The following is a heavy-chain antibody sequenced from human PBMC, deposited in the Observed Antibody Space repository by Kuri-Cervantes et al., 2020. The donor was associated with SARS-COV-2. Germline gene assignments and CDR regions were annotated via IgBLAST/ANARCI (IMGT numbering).Heavy chain of an antibody. D-gene: IGHD4-17*01. CDR2: IYYSGST. CDR3: ARRLFDYGDWGGAFDI. V-gene: IGHV4-59*08. Sequence: SETLSLTCTVSGGSISSYYWSWIRQPPGKGLEWIGYIYYSGSTNYNPSLKSRVTISVDTSKNQFSLKLSSVTAADTAVYYCARRLFDYGDWGGAFDIWGQGTMVTVSS. J-gene: IGHJ3*02. CDR1: GGSISSYY.